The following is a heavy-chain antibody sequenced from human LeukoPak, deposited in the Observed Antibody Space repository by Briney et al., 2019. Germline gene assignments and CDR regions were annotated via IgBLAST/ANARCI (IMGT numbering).Heavy chain of an antibody. CDR2: IGTAGDT. CDR1: GFTFSSYD. J-gene: IGHJ4*02. Sequence: PGGSLRLSCAASGFTFSSYDMHWVRQAPGKGLEWVSAIGTAGDTYYPGSVKGRFTISRENAKNSLYLQMNSLRAGDTAVYYCARGPQIAVAGNYYFDYWGQGTLVTVSS. V-gene: IGHV3-13*01. CDR3: ARGPQIAVAGNYYFDY. D-gene: IGHD6-19*01.